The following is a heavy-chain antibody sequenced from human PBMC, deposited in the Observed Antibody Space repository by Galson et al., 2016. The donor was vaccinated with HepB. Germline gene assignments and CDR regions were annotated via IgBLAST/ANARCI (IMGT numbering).Heavy chain of an antibody. J-gene: IGHJ3*01. CDR1: GFSFRTYS. CDR3: ARGGTEYTLDAFDF. V-gene: IGHV3-21*01. D-gene: IGHD3-16*01. Sequence: SLRLSCAASGFSFRTYSIHWVRQVPGKGLEWVSSISSGGSHKYYSDSLKGRFTISRDNARNSLYLQMNRLGAEDTAVYYCARGGTEYTLDAFDFWGQGTMVTVSS. CDR2: ISSGGSHK.